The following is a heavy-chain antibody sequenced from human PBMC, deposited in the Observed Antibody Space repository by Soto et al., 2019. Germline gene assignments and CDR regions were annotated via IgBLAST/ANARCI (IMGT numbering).Heavy chain of an antibody. CDR2: ISGSGNYI. J-gene: IGHJ4*02. CDR3: ARDLRGGTRFDY. CDR1: GFSFSTYS. Sequence: EVELVDSGGGLVKPGGSLRLSCAASGFSFSTYSMSWVRQAPGKGLEWVSSISGSGNYIYYGDSVKGRFTISRDNAKNSLYLQMNSLRAEDTAVYYCARDLRGGTRFDYWGQGALVTVSS. D-gene: IGHD5-12*01. V-gene: IGHV3-21*01.